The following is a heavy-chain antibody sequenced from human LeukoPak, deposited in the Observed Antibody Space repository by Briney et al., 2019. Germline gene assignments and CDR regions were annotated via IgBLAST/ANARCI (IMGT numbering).Heavy chain of an antibody. J-gene: IGHJ4*02. V-gene: IGHV4-39*07. CDR1: GGSISSGSYY. CDR3: ARAYSPPQWSPFDY. Sequence: SETLSLTCTVSGGSISSGSYYWGWIRQPPGKGLEWIGSIYYSGSTYYKPSRKSRVTISLDTSKNQSSLKLSSVTAADTAVYYCARAYSPPQWSPFDYWGQGTLVTVSS. CDR2: IYYSGST. D-gene: IGHD6-13*01.